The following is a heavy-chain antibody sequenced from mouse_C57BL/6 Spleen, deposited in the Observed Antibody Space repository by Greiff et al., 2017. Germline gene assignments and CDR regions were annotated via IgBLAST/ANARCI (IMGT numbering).Heavy chain of an antibody. Sequence: EVKLVESGGGLVKPGGSLKLSCAASGFTFSSYAMSWVRQTPEKRLEWVATISDGGSYTYYPDNVKGRFTISRDNAKNNLYLQMSHLKSEDTAMYYCARDGGLRTYFDVWGTGTTVTVSS. J-gene: IGHJ1*03. V-gene: IGHV5-4*01. CDR3: ARDGGLRTYFDV. D-gene: IGHD2-2*01. CDR2: ISDGGSYT. CDR1: GFTFSSYA.